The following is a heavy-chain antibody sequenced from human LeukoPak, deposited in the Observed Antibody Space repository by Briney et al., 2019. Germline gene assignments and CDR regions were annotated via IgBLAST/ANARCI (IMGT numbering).Heavy chain of an antibody. J-gene: IGHJ4*02. CDR1: GFTFSSYA. V-gene: IGHV3-23*01. CDR2: ISGSGGST. CDR3: AKDIGRRMIDY. D-gene: IGHD1-1*01. Sequence: GGSLRLSCAASGFTFSSYAMSWVRRAPGKGLEWVSAISGSGGSTYYADSVKGRFTISRDNSKNTLYLQMNGLRAEDTAVYYCAKDIGRRMIDYWGQGTLVTVSS.